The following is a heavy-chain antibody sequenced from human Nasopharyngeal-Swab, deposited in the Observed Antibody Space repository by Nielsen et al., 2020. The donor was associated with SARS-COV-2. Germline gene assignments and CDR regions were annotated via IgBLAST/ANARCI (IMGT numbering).Heavy chain of an antibody. CDR3: AKDSVMITFGGVIVD. D-gene: IGHD3-16*02. CDR1: GFTFDDYA. CDR2: ISGDGGST. Sequence: GESLKISCAASGFTFDDYAMHWVRQAPGKGLEWVFLISGDGGSTYYADSVKGRFTISRDNSKNSLYLQMNSLRTEDTALYYCAKDSVMITFGGVIVDWGQGTLVTVSS. J-gene: IGHJ4*02. V-gene: IGHV3-43*02.